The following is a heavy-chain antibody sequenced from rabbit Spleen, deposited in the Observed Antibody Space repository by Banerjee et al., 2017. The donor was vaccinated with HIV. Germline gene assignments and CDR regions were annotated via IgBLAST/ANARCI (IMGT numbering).Heavy chain of an antibody. J-gene: IGHJ6*01. CDR3: ARDTGSSFSSYGMDL. CDR1: GLSFSISSY. V-gene: IGHV1S45*01. D-gene: IGHD8-1*01. Sequence: QEQLEESGGDLVKPGASLTLTCTASGLSFSISSYMCWVRQAPGKGLEWIACIDAGSSGFTYFATWAKGRFTCSKTSSTTVTLQMTSLTVADTATYFCARDTGSSFSSYGMDLWGQGTLVTVS. CDR2: IDAGSSGFT.